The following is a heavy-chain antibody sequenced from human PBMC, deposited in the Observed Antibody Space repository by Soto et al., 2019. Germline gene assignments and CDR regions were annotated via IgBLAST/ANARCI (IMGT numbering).Heavy chain of an antibody. Sequence: QVQLVESGGGVVQPGRSLRLSCAASGFTFSSYGMHWVRQAPGKGLEWVAVIWYDGSNKYYADSVKGRFTISRDNSKNTLYLQMNSLRAEDTAVYYCARDSRGYSYGFAVYYYYGMDVWGQGTTVTVSS. CDR2: IWYDGSNK. CDR3: ARDSRGYSYGFAVYYYYGMDV. J-gene: IGHJ6*02. CDR1: GFTFSSYG. V-gene: IGHV3-33*01. D-gene: IGHD5-18*01.